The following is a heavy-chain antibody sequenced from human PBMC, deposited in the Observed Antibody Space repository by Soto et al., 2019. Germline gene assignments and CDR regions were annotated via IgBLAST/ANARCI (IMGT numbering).Heavy chain of an antibody. CDR1: GGSMNNYY. CDR3: TRGGDAYKNGH. V-gene: IGHV4-59*01. J-gene: IGHJ4*02. D-gene: IGHD2-21*01. Sequence: SETLSLTCTVSGGSMNNYYWSWIRQPPGKGLEWIGFIHYSGSTNYNPSLKSRVTMSVDTSKNQFSLKLTSVNAADTAVYYCTRGGDAYKNGHWGQGTLVTVSS. CDR2: IHYSGST.